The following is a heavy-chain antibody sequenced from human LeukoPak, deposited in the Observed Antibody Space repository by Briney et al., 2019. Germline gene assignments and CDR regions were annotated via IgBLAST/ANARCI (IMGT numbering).Heavy chain of an antibody. Sequence: GGSPRLSCAASGFTFSSYAMSWVRQAPGKGLEWVSVIYSGGSTYYADSVKGRFTISRDNSKNTLYLQMNSLRAEDTAVYYCARLVRETAYYYYGMDVWGQGTTVTVSS. V-gene: IGHV3-66*01. CDR1: GFTFSSYA. J-gene: IGHJ6*02. CDR2: IYSGGST. D-gene: IGHD2-2*01. CDR3: ARLVRETAYYYYGMDV.